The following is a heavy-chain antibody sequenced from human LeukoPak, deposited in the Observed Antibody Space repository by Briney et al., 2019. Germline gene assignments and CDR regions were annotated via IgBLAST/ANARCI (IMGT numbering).Heavy chain of an antibody. J-gene: IGHJ6*03. CDR1: GFTFTTYD. Sequence: GGSLRLSCAASGFTFTTYDMHWVRQATGKGLEWVSAIGTTGDTYYPGSVKGRFTISRENAKNSLYLQMNSLRAGDTAVYYCARDRGGGHMDVWGKGTTVTVSS. D-gene: IGHD2-15*01. V-gene: IGHV3-13*01. CDR2: IGTTGDT. CDR3: ARDRGGGHMDV.